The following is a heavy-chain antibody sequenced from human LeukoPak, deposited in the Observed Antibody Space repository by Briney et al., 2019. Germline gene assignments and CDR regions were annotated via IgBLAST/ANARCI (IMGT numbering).Heavy chain of an antibody. J-gene: IGHJ4*02. V-gene: IGHV4-59*12. CDR3: ARGLQRSQGYFDY. CDR1: GGSISSYY. CDR2: IYYSGST. D-gene: IGHD2-15*01. Sequence: SETLSLTCTVSGGSISSYYWSWIRQPPGKGLEWIGYIYYSGSTNYNPSLKSRVTISVDTSKNQFSLKLSSVTAADTAVYYCARGLQRSQGYFDYWGQGTLVTVSS.